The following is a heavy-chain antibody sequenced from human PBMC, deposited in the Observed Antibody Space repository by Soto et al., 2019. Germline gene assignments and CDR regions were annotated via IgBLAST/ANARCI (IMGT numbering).Heavy chain of an antibody. CDR2: LTGTGITT. Sequence: GGSLRLSCAASGFTFSTYAMTWVRQAPGRGLEWVSLLTGTGITTYYADSVKGRFTISRDNSQNTLYLQMNSLRAEDTALYYCAKAVSESIRYFDSWGQGTLVTVSS. J-gene: IGHJ4*03. CDR1: GFTFSTYA. V-gene: IGHV3-23*01. CDR3: AKAVSESIRYFDS. D-gene: IGHD1-26*01.